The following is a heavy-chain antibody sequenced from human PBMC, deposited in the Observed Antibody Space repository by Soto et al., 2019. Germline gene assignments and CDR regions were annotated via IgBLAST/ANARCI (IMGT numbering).Heavy chain of an antibody. CDR1: GGSISSGGYY. Sequence: TLSLTCTVSGGSISSGGYYWGWIRQHPGKGLEWIGYIYYSGSTYYNPSLKSRVTISVDTSKNQFSLKLSSVTAADTAVYYCARGTFTTYYYDSSGNLGFEYWGQGSLLTVSS. D-gene: IGHD3-22*01. V-gene: IGHV4-31*03. CDR3: ARGTFTTYYYDSSGNLGFEY. J-gene: IGHJ4*02. CDR2: IYYSGST.